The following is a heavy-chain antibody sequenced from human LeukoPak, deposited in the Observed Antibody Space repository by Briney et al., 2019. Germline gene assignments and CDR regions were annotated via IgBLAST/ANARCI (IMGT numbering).Heavy chain of an antibody. D-gene: IGHD3-22*01. J-gene: IGHJ4*02. CDR3: ARVPYYYDSSGYYYAY. CDR2: IIPIFGTA. Sequence: ASVKVSCKASGYTFTSYGISWVRQAPGQGLEWMGGIIPIFGTANYAQKFQGRVTITADESTSTAYMELSSLRSEDTAVYYCARVPYYYDSSGYYYAYWGQGTLVTVSS. CDR1: GYTFTSYG. V-gene: IGHV1-69*13.